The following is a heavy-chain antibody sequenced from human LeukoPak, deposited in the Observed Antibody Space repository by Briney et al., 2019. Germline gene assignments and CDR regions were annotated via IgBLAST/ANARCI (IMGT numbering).Heavy chain of an antibody. J-gene: IGHJ5*02. CDR1: GGSISSSSYY. Sequence: SETLSLTCTVSGGSISSSSYYWGCILQPPGKGLECIGSFYYGRNTYYNPSLKSRVTISADTSKNQFSLKLSSVTAADTAVYYCARDNSYCSRTSCYGREPNWFDPWGQGTLVTVSS. D-gene: IGHD2-2*01. V-gene: IGHV4-39*07. CDR2: FYYGRNT. CDR3: ARDNSYCSRTSCYGREPNWFDP.